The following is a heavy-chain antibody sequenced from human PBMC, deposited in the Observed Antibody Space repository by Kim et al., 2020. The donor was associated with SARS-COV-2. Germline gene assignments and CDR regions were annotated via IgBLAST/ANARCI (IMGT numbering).Heavy chain of an antibody. D-gene: IGHD3-10*01. J-gene: IGHJ4*02. CDR2: ISGSGGST. CDR3: AKGWGFGELLALDY. V-gene: IGHV3-23*01. CDR1: GFTFSSYA. Sequence: GGSLRLSCAASGFTFSSYAMSWVRQAPGKGLEWVSAISGSGGSTYYADSVKGRFTISRDNSKNTLYLQMNSLRAEDTAVYYCAKGWGFGELLALDYWGQGTLVTVSS.